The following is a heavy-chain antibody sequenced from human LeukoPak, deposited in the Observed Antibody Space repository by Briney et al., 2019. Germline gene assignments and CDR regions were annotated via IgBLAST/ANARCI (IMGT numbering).Heavy chain of an antibody. CDR2: IKRKTDGGTT. Sequence: PGGSLRLSCAASGFTFSNAWMSWVRQAPGKGLEWVGRIKRKTDGGTTDYAAPVKGGFTISRDDSKNTLYLQMNSLKSEDTAVYYCTTGSMRNLFSVYGSGVDVWGQGTTVTVSS. CDR1: GFTFSNAW. V-gene: IGHV3-15*01. J-gene: IGHJ6*02. CDR3: TTGSMRNLFSVYGSGVDV. D-gene: IGHD3-10*01.